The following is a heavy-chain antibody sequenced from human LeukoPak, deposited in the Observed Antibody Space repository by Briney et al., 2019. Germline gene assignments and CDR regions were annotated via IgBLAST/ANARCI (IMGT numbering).Heavy chain of an antibody. CDR3: ARNLGSWDAFDI. J-gene: IGHJ3*02. V-gene: IGHV1-18*01. D-gene: IGHD3-10*01. Sequence: ASVKVSCKASGYTFTTHGISWVRQAPGQGLEWMGWISGNNGNTNFAQKLQGSVTMTTDTSTSTAYMELMSLRSDDTDLYYCARNLGSWDAFDIWGQGAMVTVSS. CDR1: GYTFTTHG. CDR2: ISGNNGNT.